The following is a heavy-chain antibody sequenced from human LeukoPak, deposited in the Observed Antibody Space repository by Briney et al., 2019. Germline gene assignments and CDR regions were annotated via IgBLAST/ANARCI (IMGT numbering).Heavy chain of an antibody. CDR3: ARDSVCSGWPYYYYYGMDV. CDR1: GFTFSCYL. Sequence: GGSLRLSCAASGFTFSCYLMSCVPQAPGKGLECVANIKQDGSENNYEDSVKGRFTISRDYAKNSLYLQMNGLSAEDTDVYYCARDSVCSGWPYYYYYGMDVWGQGTTVTVSS. J-gene: IGHJ6*02. CDR2: IKQDGSEN. D-gene: IGHD6-19*01. V-gene: IGHV3-7*01.